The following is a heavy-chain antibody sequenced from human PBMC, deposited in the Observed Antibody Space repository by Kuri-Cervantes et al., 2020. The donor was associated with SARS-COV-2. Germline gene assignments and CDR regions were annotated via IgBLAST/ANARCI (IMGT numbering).Heavy chain of an antibody. Sequence: GGSLRLSCAASGFTFSSYSMNWVRQAPGKGLEWVSSISSSSSYIYYADSVKGRFTISRDNAKNSLYLQMNSLRAEDTAVYYCAKDRGYCSSTSCYNGYFQHWGQGTLVTVSS. J-gene: IGHJ1*01. CDR2: ISSSSSYI. CDR3: AKDRGYCSSTSCYNGYFQH. V-gene: IGHV3-21*01. D-gene: IGHD2-2*02. CDR1: GFTFSSYS.